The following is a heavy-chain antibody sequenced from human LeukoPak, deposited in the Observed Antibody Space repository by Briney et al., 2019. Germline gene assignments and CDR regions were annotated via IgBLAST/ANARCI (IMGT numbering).Heavy chain of an antibody. V-gene: IGHV3-48*03. D-gene: IGHD6-6*01. Sequence: GGSLRLSCAASGFTFSSYEMNWVRQAPGKGLEWVAYISNSGSTIYYADSVKGRFTISRDNAKNSLFLQMNSLRPEDTGIYYCATVGRSTRPGYWGQGTLVTVSS. CDR1: GFTFSSYE. CDR3: ATVGRSTRPGY. J-gene: IGHJ4*02. CDR2: ISNSGSTI.